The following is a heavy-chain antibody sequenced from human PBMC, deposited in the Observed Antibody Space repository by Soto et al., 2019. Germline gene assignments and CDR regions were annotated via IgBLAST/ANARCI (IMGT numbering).Heavy chain of an antibody. Sequence: GGSLRLSCPASGFTFVDHAMSWFRQAPGKGLEWVGFIRSQAYGGTPEYAASVKGRFTISREDSKSITYLQLNSLKSEDTAVYYCSRIRGTRVRGVFPASYFYYFMDVWGKGTTVTVSS. CDR1: GFTFVDHA. V-gene: IGHV3-49*03. CDR3: SRIRGTRVRGVFPASYFYYFMDV. D-gene: IGHD3-10*01. CDR2: IRSQAYGGTP. J-gene: IGHJ6*03.